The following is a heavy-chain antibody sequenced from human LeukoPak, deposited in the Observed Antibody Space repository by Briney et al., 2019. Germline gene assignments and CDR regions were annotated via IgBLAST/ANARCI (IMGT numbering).Heavy chain of an antibody. V-gene: IGHV3-30*04. CDR3: ARTKLRSYWYFDL. J-gene: IGHJ2*01. D-gene: IGHD2/OR15-2a*01. Sequence: SGGSLRLSCAASGFTFISYAIHWVRQAPGKGLEWVAVISFHGTDSFYADSVKGRFTISRDNSKNTLYLQMSSLRADDTAVYYCARTKLRSYWYFDLWGRGTLVTVSS. CDR1: GFTFISYA. CDR2: ISFHGTDS.